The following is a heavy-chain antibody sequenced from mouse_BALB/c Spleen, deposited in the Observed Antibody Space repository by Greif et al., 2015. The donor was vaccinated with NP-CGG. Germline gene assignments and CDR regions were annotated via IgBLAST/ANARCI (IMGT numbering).Heavy chain of an antibody. CDR2: IRNKANGYTT. Sequence: EVMLVESGGGLVQPGGSLRLSCATSGFTFTDYYMSWVRQPPGKALEWLGFIRNKANGYTTEYSASVKGRFTISRDNSQSILYLQMNTLRAEDSATYYCARDIRQFGLPSFAYWGQGTLVTVSA. CDR1: GFTFTDYY. D-gene: IGHD3-1*01. CDR3: ARDIRQFGLPSFAY. V-gene: IGHV7-3*02. J-gene: IGHJ3*01.